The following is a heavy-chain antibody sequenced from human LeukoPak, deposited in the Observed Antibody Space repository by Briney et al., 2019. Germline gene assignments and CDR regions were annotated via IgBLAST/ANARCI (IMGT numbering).Heavy chain of an antibody. D-gene: IGHD1-20*01. CDR1: GGSFSGYY. CDR3: ARGSYNWNVDAFDP. V-gene: IGHV4-34*01. CDR2: INHSGST. Sequence: PSETLSLTCAVYGGSFSGYYWGWIRQPPGKGLEWIGEINHSGSTNYNPSLKSRVTISVDTSKNQISLKLSSVTAADTALYYCARGSYNWNVDAFDPWGQGTLVTVSS. J-gene: IGHJ5*02.